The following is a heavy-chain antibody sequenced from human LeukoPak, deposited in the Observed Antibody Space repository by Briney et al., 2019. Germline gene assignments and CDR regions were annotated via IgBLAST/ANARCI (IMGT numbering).Heavy chain of an antibody. Sequence: ASVRLSCKASGYTFTGYYMHWVRQAPGQGLEWMGWINPNSGGTNYAQKFQGRVTMTRDTSINTAYMELSRLISDDMAVYYCSRKGIDRSGYSLWGEGTLATVSS. CDR2: INPNSGGT. CDR1: GYTFTGYY. J-gene: IGHJ4*01. CDR3: SRKGIDRSGYSL. V-gene: IGHV1-2*02. D-gene: IGHD3-22*01.